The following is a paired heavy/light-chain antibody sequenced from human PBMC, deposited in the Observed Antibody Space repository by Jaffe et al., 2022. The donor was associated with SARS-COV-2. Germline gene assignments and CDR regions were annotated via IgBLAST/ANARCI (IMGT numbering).Light chain of an antibody. J-gene: IGKJ1*01. CDR1: QSVLYSSKNKNY. Sequence: DIVMTQSPDSLAVSLGERATISCKSSQSVLYSSKNKNYIAWYQQKAGQPPKVLIYWASTRDSGVPDRFSGSGSGTDFTLTISSLQAEDVAVYYCQQYYITPPTFGQGTKVEIK. CDR2: WAS. CDR3: QQYYITPPT. V-gene: IGKV4-1*01.
Heavy chain of an antibody. Sequence: EVQLVESGGGLVQPGGSLRLSCEASGFTFSTYGMNWVRQAPGKGLEWVSGISGGGDMTNHADSVKGRFIISRDNSKNTLYLQLNSLRAEDTAVYYCAKGSSDCSSTSCYALDHWGQGVLVTVSS. CDR2: ISGGGDMT. CDR3: AKGSSDCSSTSCYALDH. D-gene: IGHD2-2*01. CDR1: GFTFSTYG. V-gene: IGHV3-23*04. J-gene: IGHJ4*02.